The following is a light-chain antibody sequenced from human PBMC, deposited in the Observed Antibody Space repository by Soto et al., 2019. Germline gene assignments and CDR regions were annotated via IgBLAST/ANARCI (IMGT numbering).Light chain of an antibody. CDR1: SSDVGGYNY. CDR3: SSFASSNTWV. CDR2: EVT. J-gene: IGLJ3*02. Sequence: QSALTQPPSASGSPGQSVTISCTGTSSDVGGYNYVSWYQQHAGKAPKLVIYEVTKRPSGVPDRFSGSKSANTASLTVSGLQAEDVADYYCSSFASSNTWVFGGGTKLTVL. V-gene: IGLV2-8*01.